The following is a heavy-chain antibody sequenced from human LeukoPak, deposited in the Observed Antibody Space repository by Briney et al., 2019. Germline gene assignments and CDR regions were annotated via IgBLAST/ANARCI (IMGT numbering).Heavy chain of an antibody. J-gene: IGHJ4*02. CDR3: ARARRFGVYYDSIGY. Sequence: SVKVSCKASGGTFSSYAISRVRQAPGQGLEWMGGIIPIFGTANYAQKFQGRVTITTDESTSIAYMELSSLRSEDTAVYYCARARRFGVYYDSIGYWGQGTLVTVSS. CDR2: IIPIFGTA. CDR1: GGTFSSYA. D-gene: IGHD3-22*01. V-gene: IGHV1-69*05.